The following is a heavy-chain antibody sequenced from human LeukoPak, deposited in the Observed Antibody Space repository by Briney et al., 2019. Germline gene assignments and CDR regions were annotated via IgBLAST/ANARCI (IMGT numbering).Heavy chain of an antibody. CDR2: IYYSGST. CDR1: GGSISSSSYY. CDR3: ARESDDYYYYYMDV. Sequence: SETLSPTCTVSGGSISSSSYYWGWIRQPPGKGLEWIGSIYYSGSTYYNPSLKSRVTISVDTSKNQFSLKLSSVTATDTAVYYCARESDDYYYYYMDVWGKGTTVTVSS. J-gene: IGHJ6*03. V-gene: IGHV4-39*07.